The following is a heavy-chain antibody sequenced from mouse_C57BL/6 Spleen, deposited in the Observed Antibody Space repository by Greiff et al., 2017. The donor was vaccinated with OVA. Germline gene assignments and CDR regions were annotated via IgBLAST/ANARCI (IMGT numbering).Heavy chain of an antibody. Sequence: EVKVVESGGGLVKPGGSLKLSCAASGFTFSDYGMHWVRQAPEKGLEWVAYISSGSSTIYYADTVKGRFTISRDNAKNTLFLQMTSLRSEDTAMYYCASSYYDYDEGAAYWGQVTLVTVSA. D-gene: IGHD2-4*01. V-gene: IGHV5-17*01. CDR3: ASSYYDYDEGAAY. CDR2: ISSGSSTI. J-gene: IGHJ3*01. CDR1: GFTFSDYG.